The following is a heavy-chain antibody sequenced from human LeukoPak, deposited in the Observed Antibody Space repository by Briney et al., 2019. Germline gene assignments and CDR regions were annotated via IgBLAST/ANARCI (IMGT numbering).Heavy chain of an antibody. CDR1: GYTFTSYG. CDR3: ARGGGPSYWFDP. V-gene: IGHV1-18*01. Sequence: ASVKVSCKASGYTFTSYGISWVRQAPGQGLEWMGWISAYNGNTNYAQKFQGRVTMTRDTSISTAYMELSRLRSDDTAVYYCARGGGPSYWFDPWVQGTGTTVSS. J-gene: IGHJ5*02. D-gene: IGHD4-23*01. CDR2: ISAYNGNT.